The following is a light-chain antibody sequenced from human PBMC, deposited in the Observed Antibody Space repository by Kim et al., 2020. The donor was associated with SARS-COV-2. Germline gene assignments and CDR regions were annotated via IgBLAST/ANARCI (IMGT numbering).Light chain of an antibody. CDR2: DAS. J-gene: IGKJ2*01. CDR1: QSINSW. V-gene: IGKV1-5*01. Sequence: ASVGDRVTITCRASQSINSWLAWYQQKPGKAPKLLIYDASSLESGVPFRFSGSGSGSEFTLTISSLQPDDFATYYCQQYNSYSEYTFGQGTKLEIK. CDR3: QQYNSYSEYT.